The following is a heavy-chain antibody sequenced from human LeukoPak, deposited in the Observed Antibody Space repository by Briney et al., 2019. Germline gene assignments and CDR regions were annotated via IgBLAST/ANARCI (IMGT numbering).Heavy chain of an antibody. D-gene: IGHD5-12*01. CDR1: GGSISSSSYY. CDR3: ARFVQAYSGYDYFDY. CDR2: IYYSGST. J-gene: IGHJ4*02. V-gene: IGHV4-39*01. Sequence: PSETLSLTCTVSGGSISSSSYYWGWIRQPPGKGLEWIGSIYYSGSTYYNPSLKSRVTISVDTSKNQFSLKLSSVTAADTAVYYCARFVQAYSGYDYFDYWGQGTLVTVSS.